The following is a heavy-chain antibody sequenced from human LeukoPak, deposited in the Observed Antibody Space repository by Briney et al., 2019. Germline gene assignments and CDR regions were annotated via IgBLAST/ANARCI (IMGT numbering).Heavy chain of an antibody. D-gene: IGHD3-10*01. CDR3: AREGGAAGERYFDY. Sequence: GGSLRLSCAASGFTFSSYSMNWIRQAPGKGLEWVSVIYSGGSTYYADSVKGRFTISRHNSKNTPSLQMNSLRAEDTAVYYCAREGGAAGERYFDYWGQGTLVTVSS. CDR2: IYSGGST. CDR1: GFTFSSYS. V-gene: IGHV3-53*04. J-gene: IGHJ4*02.